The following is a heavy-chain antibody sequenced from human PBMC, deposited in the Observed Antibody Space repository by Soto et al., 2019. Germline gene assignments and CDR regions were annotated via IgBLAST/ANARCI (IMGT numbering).Heavy chain of an antibody. V-gene: IGHV1-69*01. J-gene: IGHJ1*01. D-gene: IGHD3-10*01. CDR3: SMGTGMRRSVLIPFGL. CDR1: GCTFNRYG. Sequence: QLAQSGAEVKKPGSSVTVSCKAAGCTFNRYGISWVRQAPGQGLEWMGVIIPLYGTVNYAQKFQGRVSITADQSTSTASMVLTRVRCDETAASCCSMGTGMRRSVLIPFGLWDLGTQVTVSS. CDR2: IIPLYGTV.